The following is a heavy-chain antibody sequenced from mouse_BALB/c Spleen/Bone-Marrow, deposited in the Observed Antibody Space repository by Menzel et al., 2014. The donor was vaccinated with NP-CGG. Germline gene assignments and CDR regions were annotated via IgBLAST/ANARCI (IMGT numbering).Heavy chain of an antibody. CDR1: GFNIEDSY. V-gene: IGHV14-3*02. CDR3: ARNYGSSLDY. Sequence: VHVKQSGAEIVKPGASVKSSCTTSGFNIEDSYIYWMKQRPEQGLEWIGRIDPANGSTKYDPKFQGKATITVDTSSATAYLQLSSLTSEDTAVYYCARNYGSSLDYWGQGTTLTDSS. D-gene: IGHD1-1*01. CDR2: IDPANGST. J-gene: IGHJ2*01.